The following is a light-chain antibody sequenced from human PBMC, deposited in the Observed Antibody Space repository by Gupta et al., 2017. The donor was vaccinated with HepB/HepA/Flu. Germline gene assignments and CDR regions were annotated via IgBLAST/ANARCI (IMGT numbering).Light chain of an antibody. CDR3: AARDDTLNGPV. CDR2: SNN. V-gene: IGLV1-44*01. Sequence: VLTQPPSVSVTHGQRVTISCSGSNSNFGSNTVNWYQQLPGTAPKLLISSNNQRPSGVPDRFSGSKSGTSASLTISGLKSEDEADYYCAARDDTLNGPVFGGGTKLTVL. CDR1: NSNFGSNT. J-gene: IGLJ3*02.